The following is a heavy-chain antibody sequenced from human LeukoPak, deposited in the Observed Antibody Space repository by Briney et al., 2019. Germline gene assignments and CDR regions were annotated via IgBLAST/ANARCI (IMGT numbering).Heavy chain of an antibody. Sequence: GGSLRLSCAASGFTFSNYWMTWVRQAPGKGLEWVANIKQDGSEKYYVDSVKGRFTISRDSARRSVYLQMNSLRDEDTALYYCAKEKGANWDPFDYWGRGTLVIVSS. J-gene: IGHJ4*02. CDR2: IKQDGSEK. D-gene: IGHD7-27*01. V-gene: IGHV3-7*03. CDR3: AKEKGANWDPFDY. CDR1: GFTFSNYW.